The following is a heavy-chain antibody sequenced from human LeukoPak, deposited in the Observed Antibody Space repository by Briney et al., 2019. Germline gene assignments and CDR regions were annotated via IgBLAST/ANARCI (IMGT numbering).Heavy chain of an antibody. CDR1: GFTFSSYG. V-gene: IGHV3-30*03. CDR3: SASRPHYGDYYGLDV. D-gene: IGHD4/OR15-4a*01. J-gene: IGHJ6*02. CDR2: ISYDGSHK. Sequence: RSLRLSCAASGFTFSSYGMHWVRQAPGKGLEWVAVISYDGSHKYSADSVKGRFTISRDNSKNTLYLQMNSLRTEDTAVYFCSASRPHYGDYYGLDVWGHGTTVTVSS.